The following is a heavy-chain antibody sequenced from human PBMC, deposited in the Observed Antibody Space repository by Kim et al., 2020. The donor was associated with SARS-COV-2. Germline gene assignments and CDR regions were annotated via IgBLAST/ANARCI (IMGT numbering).Heavy chain of an antibody. D-gene: IGHD6-6*01. Sequence: NHSLNSRVNMSVDTSKNKFSLKLSSVTAADTGVYYCARGAAYSSSSFVDSWGQGTLVTVSS. CDR3: ARGAAYSSSSFVDS. V-gene: IGHV4-4*07. J-gene: IGHJ4*02.